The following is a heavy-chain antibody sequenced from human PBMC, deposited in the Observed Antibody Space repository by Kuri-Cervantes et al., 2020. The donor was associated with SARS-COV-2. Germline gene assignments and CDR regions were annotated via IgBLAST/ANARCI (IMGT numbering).Heavy chain of an antibody. J-gene: IGHJ6*03. CDR1: GGSFSGYY. V-gene: IGHV4-34*01. D-gene: IGHD4-23*01. CDR3: ARGRWYGGNLGRYYYYYYMDV. Sequence: GSLRLSCAVYGGSFSGYYWSWIRQPPGKGLEWIGEINHSGSTNYNPSLKSRVTLSVDTSKNQFSLKLSSVTAADTAVYYCARGRWYGGNLGRYYYYYYMDVWGKGTTVTVSS. CDR2: INHSGST.